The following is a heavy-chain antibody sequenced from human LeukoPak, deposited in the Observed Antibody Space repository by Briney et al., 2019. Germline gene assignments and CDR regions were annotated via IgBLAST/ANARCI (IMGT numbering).Heavy chain of an antibody. CDR1: GFIFRSYA. V-gene: IGHV3-30*04. D-gene: IGHD6-19*01. J-gene: IGHJ4*02. Sequence: GGPLRLSCAASGFIFRSYAMHWVRQAPGKGLEWVAVISYDGSDKYYADSVKGRFTISRDNSKNTLYLQMNSLRVEDAAVYYCARPYSSGWYGDFDYWGQGTLVTVSS. CDR3: ARPYSSGWYGDFDY. CDR2: ISYDGSDK.